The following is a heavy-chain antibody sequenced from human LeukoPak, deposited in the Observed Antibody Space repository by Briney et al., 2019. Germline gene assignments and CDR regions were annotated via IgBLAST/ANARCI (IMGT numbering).Heavy chain of an antibody. D-gene: IGHD2-2*01. J-gene: IGHJ6*03. V-gene: IGHV4-34*01. CDR1: GGSFSGYY. Sequence: SETLSLTCAVYGGSFSGYYWSWIREPPGKGLEWIGEINHSGRTNYNPSLKSRVPISVDTSKNQFSLKLSSVTAADTAVYYCARGRGDIVVVPAATSEGYYYYMDVWGKGTTVTVSS. CDR3: ARGRGDIVVVPAATSEGYYYYMDV. CDR2: INHSGRT.